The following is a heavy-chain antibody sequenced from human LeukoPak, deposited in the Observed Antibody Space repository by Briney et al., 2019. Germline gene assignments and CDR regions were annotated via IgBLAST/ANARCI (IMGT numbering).Heavy chain of an antibody. D-gene: IGHD3-9*01. Sequence: GRSLRLSCAASGFTFSSYAMHWVRQAPGKGLEWVAVISYDGSNKYYADSVKGRFTISRDNSKNTLYLQMNSLRAEDTAVYYCAKDRYYDILTGFADYWGQGTLVTVSS. CDR1: GFTFSSYA. CDR3: AKDRYYDILTGFADY. J-gene: IGHJ4*02. V-gene: IGHV3-30-3*01. CDR2: ISYDGSNK.